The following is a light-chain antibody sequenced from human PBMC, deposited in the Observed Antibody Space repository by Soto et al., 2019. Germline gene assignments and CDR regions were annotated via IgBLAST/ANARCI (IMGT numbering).Light chain of an antibody. Sequence: DIQMTQSPSSLSASVGDRVTITCRASQSISSYLNWYQQKPGKVPKLLIYAASSLQGGVTSRFSGSGSGTDFTLTISSLQPEDFATYYCQQSFSAPWTFGQGTKVESK. J-gene: IGKJ1*01. CDR1: QSISSY. CDR2: AAS. CDR3: QQSFSAPWT. V-gene: IGKV1-39*01.